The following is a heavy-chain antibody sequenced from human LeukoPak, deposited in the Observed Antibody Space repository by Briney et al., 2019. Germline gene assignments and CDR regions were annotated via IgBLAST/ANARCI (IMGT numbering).Heavy chain of an antibody. D-gene: IGHD2-15*01. CDR3: ARDLLSVVGAPIDNWFDP. J-gene: IGHJ5*02. CDR1: GGSISSSSYY. Sequence: SETLSLTCTVSGGSISSSSYYWGWIRQPPGKGLEWIGSIYYSGSTYYNPSLKSRVTISVDTSKNQFSLKLSSVTAADTAVYYYARDLLSVVGAPIDNWFDPWGQGTLVTVSS. CDR2: IYYSGST. V-gene: IGHV4-39*07.